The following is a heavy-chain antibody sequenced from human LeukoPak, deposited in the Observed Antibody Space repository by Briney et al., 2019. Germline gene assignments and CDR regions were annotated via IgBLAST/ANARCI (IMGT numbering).Heavy chain of an antibody. CDR2: IFSSGAS. D-gene: IGHD1/OR15-1a*01. CDR3: AAGTYNGAWTP. Sequence: PSETLSLTCAVYGGSFSAYYWSWFRQAPGRGLEWIGYIFSSGASTYKPSLKSRVTLSVDTSRNQFSMRLDSATPADTAVYFCAAGTYNGAWTPSGPGTLVTVSS. CDR1: GGSFSAYY. J-gene: IGHJ5*02. V-gene: IGHV4-59*01.